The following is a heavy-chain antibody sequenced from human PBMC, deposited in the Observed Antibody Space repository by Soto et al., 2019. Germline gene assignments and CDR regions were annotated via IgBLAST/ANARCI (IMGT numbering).Heavy chain of an antibody. J-gene: IGHJ4*02. Sequence: SETLSLTCIVSGGSVSSGSYYWNWIRQPPGKALEWIGYVYYSGSTNYNLSLKSRVTISVDRSKNQFSLMLSSVTAADTAVYYCARLTYYDFWSDHDYWGQGTPVTVSS. V-gene: IGHV4-61*01. D-gene: IGHD3-3*01. CDR1: GGSVSSGSYY. CDR2: VYYSGST. CDR3: ARLTYYDFWSDHDY.